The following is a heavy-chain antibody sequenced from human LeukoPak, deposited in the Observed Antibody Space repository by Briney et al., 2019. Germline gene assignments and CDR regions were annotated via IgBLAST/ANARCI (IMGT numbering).Heavy chain of an antibody. CDR2: ISSSSSYI. CDR1: GFTSSSYS. Sequence: PGGSLRLSCAASGFTSSSYSMNWVRQAPGKGLEWVSSISSSSSYIYYADSVKGRFTISRDNSKNTLYLQMNSLRAEDTAVYYCAKGLTYYYDSSGYYWGQGTLVTVSS. J-gene: IGHJ4*02. V-gene: IGHV3-21*04. D-gene: IGHD3-22*01. CDR3: AKGLTYYYDSSGYY.